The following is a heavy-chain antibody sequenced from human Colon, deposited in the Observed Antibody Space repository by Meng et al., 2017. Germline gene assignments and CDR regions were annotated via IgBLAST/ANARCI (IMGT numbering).Heavy chain of an antibody. Sequence: GESLKISCAASGFTFSSYSMNWVRQAPGKGLEWVSSISSSSSYIYYADSVKGRFTISRDNAKNSLYLQMNSLRAEDTAVYYCARSPPRYYDYVWGGYRYYSPSDYWGQGTLVTVSS. V-gene: IGHV3-21*01. J-gene: IGHJ4*02. D-gene: IGHD3-16*02. CDR1: GFTFSSYS. CDR3: ARSPPRYYDYVWGGYRYYSPSDY. CDR2: ISSSSSYI.